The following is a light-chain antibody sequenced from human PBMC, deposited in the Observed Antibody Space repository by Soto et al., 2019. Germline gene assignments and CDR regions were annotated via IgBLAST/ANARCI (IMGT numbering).Light chain of an antibody. CDR3: QQRSNWLGIT. CDR2: DAS. J-gene: IGKJ5*01. CDR1: QSVSNNY. V-gene: IGKV3-11*01. Sequence: EILLTQSPGTLSLSPGERGTLSCRASQSVSNNYLAWYQQKPGQAPRLIIYDASNRATGIPARFSGSGSGTDFTLTISSLEPEDFAFYYCQQRSNWLGITFGQGTRLEIK.